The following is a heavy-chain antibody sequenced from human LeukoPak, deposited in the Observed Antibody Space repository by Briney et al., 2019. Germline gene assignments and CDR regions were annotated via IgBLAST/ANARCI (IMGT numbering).Heavy chain of an antibody. V-gene: IGHV4-38-2*02. J-gene: IGHJ5*02. CDR2: IYHSGST. D-gene: IGHD2-8*01. CDR1: GYSISSGYY. CDR3: ARVILYQRGDNWFDP. Sequence: SETLSLTCTVSGYSISSGYYWGWIRQPPGKGLEWIGRIYHSGSTYYNPSLKSRVTISVDTSKNQFSLKLSSVTAADTAVYYCARVILYQRGDNWFDPWGQGTLVTVSS.